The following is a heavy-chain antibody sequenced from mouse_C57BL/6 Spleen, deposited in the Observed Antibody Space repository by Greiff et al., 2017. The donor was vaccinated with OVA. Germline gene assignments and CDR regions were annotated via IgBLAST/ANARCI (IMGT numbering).Heavy chain of an antibody. D-gene: IGHD1-1*01. V-gene: IGHV2-4*01. J-gene: IGHJ1*03. Sequence: VKLMESGPGLVQPSQSLSITCTVSGFSLTSYGVHWVRQPPGKGLEWLGVIWSGGSTDYNAAFISRLSISKDNSKSQVFFKMNSLQADDTAIYYGAKSYYGSSPYWYFDVWGTGTTVTVSS. CDR3: AKSYYGSSPYWYFDV. CDR2: IWSGGST. CDR1: GFSLTSYG.